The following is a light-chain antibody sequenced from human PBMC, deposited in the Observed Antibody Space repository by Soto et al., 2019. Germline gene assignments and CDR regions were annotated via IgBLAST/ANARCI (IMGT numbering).Light chain of an antibody. CDR3: CSYQAGHTYV. Sequence: QSALTQPRSVSGSPGQSVTISCTGTDSNIGGYNYVAWYQQHPGKAPRLMIYDVFKRASGVPDRFSASKSGNTAALNISGLQAEDEADYYCCSYQAGHTYVFGTGTKLTVL. CDR2: DVF. J-gene: IGLJ1*01. V-gene: IGLV2-11*01. CDR1: DSNIGGYNY.